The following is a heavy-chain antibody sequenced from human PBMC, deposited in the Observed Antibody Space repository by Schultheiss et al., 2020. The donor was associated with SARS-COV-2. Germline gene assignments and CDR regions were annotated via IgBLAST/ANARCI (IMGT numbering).Heavy chain of an antibody. CDR3: ARVVTGTSDYDY. CDR2: IYYSGST. V-gene: IGHV4-59*08. Sequence: SETLSLTCTVSGGSISSYYWSWIRQPPGKGLEWIGYIYYSGSTNYNPSLKSRVTISVDTSKNQFSLKLNSVTAADTAVYYCARVVTGTSDYDYWGQGTLVTVSS. J-gene: IGHJ4*02. D-gene: IGHD1-7*01. CDR1: GGSISSYY.